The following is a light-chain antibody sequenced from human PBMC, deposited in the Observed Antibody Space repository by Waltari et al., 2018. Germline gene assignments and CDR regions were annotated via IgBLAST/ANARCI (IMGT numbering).Light chain of an antibody. J-gene: IGLJ3*02. Sequence: QSALTQPASVSGSPGQSITISCTRTSSDVGSFNLFSWYQQHPGKAPKLIIYEVNNRPSGVPDRFSGSKSGSVASLTISGLQAEDEGDYYCSSFTTSNTWVFGGGTKLTVL. V-gene: IGLV2-14*02. CDR1: SSDVGSFNL. CDR3: SSFTTSNTWV. CDR2: EVN.